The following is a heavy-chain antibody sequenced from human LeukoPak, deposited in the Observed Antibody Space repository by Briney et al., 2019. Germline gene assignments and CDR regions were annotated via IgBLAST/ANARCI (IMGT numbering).Heavy chain of an antibody. V-gene: IGHV3-21*01. J-gene: IGHJ4*02. D-gene: IGHD6-19*01. Sequence: MPGGSLRLSCAASGFTFSSYSMNWVRQAPGKGLEWVSSISSSSSYIYYADSVKGRFTISRDNAKNSLYLQMNSLRAEDTAVYYCARDWYSSGPFDYWGQGTLVTVSS. CDR3: ARDWYSSGPFDY. CDR1: GFTFSSYS. CDR2: ISSSSSYI.